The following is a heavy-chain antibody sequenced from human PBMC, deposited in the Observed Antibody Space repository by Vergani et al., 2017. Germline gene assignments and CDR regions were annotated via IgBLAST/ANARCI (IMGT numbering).Heavy chain of an antibody. J-gene: IGHJ2*01. V-gene: IGHV3-9*01. Sequence: EVQLVESGGGLVQPGRSLGLSCAASGFTFDDYAMHWVRQAPGKGLEWVSGINWNSDSIAYADSVKGRFTISRDNAKNSLYLQMNSLRAEDTALYYCVKXRAASGNYWYFDLWGRGTLVTVSS. CDR1: GFTFDDYA. CDR3: VKXRAASGNYWYFDL. CDR2: INWNSDSI. D-gene: IGHD6-13*01.